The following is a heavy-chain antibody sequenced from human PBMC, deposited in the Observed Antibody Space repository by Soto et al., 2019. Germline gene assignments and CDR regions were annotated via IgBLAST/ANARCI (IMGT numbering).Heavy chain of an antibody. Sequence: GASVKVSCKVSGYTLTELSMHWVRQAPGKGLEWMGGFDPEDGETIYAQKFQGRVAMTEDTSTDTAYMELSSLRSEDTAVYYCATDREQLWTLDYWGQGTLVTVSS. D-gene: IGHD5-18*01. J-gene: IGHJ4*02. CDR2: FDPEDGET. V-gene: IGHV1-24*01. CDR1: GYTLTELS. CDR3: ATDREQLWTLDY.